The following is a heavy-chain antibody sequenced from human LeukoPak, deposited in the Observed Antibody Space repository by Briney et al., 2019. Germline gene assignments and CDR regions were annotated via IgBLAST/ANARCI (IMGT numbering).Heavy chain of an antibody. CDR1: GGSISSSSYY. Sequence: SETLSLTCTVSGGSISSSSYYWGWIRQPPGKGLEWIGSIYHSGSTYYNPSLKSRVTISVDTSKNQFSLKLSSVTAADTAVYYCARDGARNYYDSSGYPKYYFDYWGQGTLVTVSS. J-gene: IGHJ4*02. D-gene: IGHD3-22*01. CDR3: ARDGARNYYDSSGYPKYYFDY. CDR2: IYHSGST. V-gene: IGHV4-39*07.